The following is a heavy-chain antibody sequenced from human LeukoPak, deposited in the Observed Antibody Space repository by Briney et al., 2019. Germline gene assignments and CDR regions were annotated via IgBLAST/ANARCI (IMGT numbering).Heavy chain of an antibody. J-gene: IGHJ4*02. CDR1: GFTFSSYW. V-gene: IGHV3-74*01. CDR2: INSDGSST. D-gene: IGHD1-26*01. CDR3: AKVDSKWEHFDY. Sequence: GGSLRLSCAASGFTFSSYWMHWVRQAPGKGLVWVSRINSDGSSTSYADSVKGRFTISRDNAKNTLYLQMNSLRAEDTAVYYCAKVDSKWEHFDYWGQGTLVTVSS.